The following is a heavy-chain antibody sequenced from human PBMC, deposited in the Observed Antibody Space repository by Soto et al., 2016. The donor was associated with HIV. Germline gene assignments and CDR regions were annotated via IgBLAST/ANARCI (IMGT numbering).Heavy chain of an antibody. Sequence: VQLVESGGGVVQPGRSLRLSCAASGFTFRIYAMHWVRQAPGKGLEWVSVISYDGSNKYYADSVKGRFTVSRDNAKNTLYLQMNSLRAEDTAVYYCARDRFFLDLVPFTIRGQGTLVTVSS. CDR2: ISYDGSNK. CDR3: ARDRFFLDLVPFTI. J-gene: IGHJ4*02. CDR1: GFTFRIYA. V-gene: IGHV3-30*04. D-gene: IGHD3-3*01.